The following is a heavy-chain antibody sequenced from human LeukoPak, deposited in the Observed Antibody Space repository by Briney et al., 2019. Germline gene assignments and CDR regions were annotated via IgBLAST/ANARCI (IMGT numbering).Heavy chain of an antibody. V-gene: IGHV3-48*03. CDR1: GFTFSSYE. Sequence: PGGSLRLSCAASGFTFSSYEMNWVRQAPGKGLEWVSYISSSGSTIYYADSVKGRFTISRDNAKNSLYLQMNSLRAEDTAVYYCARDRYSSSWYYYYYYMDVWGKGTTVTISS. CDR2: ISSSGSTI. CDR3: ARDRYSSSWYYYYYYMDV. D-gene: IGHD6-13*01. J-gene: IGHJ6*03.